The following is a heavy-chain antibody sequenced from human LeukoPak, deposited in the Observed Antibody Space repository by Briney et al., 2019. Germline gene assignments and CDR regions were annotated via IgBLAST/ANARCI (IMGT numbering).Heavy chain of an antibody. V-gene: IGHV4-59*01. CDR1: GASTSSYY. CDR2: VYNSGST. D-gene: IGHD6-6*01. Sequence: SETLSLTCNVSGASTSSYYWSWIRQPPGEGLEWIGYVYNSGSTNYNPSLMSRVTMSVDTSKNQFSLRLSSVTAADTAVYYCARDRISSAGYDYWGQGTLVTVSS. J-gene: IGHJ4*02. CDR3: ARDRISSAGYDY.